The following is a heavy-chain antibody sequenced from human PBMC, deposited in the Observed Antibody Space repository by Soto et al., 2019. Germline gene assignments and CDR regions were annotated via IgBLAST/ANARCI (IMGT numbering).Heavy chain of an antibody. V-gene: IGHV3-23*01. CDR2: ISGSGGST. D-gene: IGHD3-10*01. CDR1: GFTFSSYA. CDR3: AKDVPIGIFCFGDLVY. Sequence: GGSLRISCAASGFTFSSYAMSWVRQAPGKGLEWVSAISGSGGSTYYADSVKGRFTISRDNSKNTLYLQMNSLRAEDTAVYYCAKDVPIGIFCFGDLVYWGQGALVTVSS. J-gene: IGHJ4*02.